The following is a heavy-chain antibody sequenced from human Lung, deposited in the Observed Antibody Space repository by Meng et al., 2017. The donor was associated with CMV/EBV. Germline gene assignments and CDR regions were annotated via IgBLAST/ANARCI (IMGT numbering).Heavy chain of an antibody. CDR2: IRHDGTNK. J-gene: IGHJ4*02. CDR3: AKDLLLFGGPNAYFAQ. V-gene: IGHV3-30*02. Sequence: GESLKISCAASGFRFDDYGMHWVRQTPGKGLEWVAFIRHDGTNKFYGDSVKGRFTISRDNSKNTVYLQMNSLRPEETAVYYCAKDLLLFGGPNAYFAQWGQGTLVTVSS. CDR1: GFRFDDYG. D-gene: IGHD3-16*01.